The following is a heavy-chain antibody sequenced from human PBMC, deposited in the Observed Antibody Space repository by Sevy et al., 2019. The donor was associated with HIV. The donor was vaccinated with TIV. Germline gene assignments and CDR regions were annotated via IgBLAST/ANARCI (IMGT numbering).Heavy chain of an antibody. CDR3: ARGGGYYYDSSGYYPGY. CDR1: GFTFSTYW. J-gene: IGHJ4*02. Sequence: GGSLRLSCATSGFTFSTYWMHWVRQAPGKGLVWVSRINSDRSTTSYADSVKGRFTISRDNAKNTLYLQMNSLRAEDTALYYCARGGGYYYDSSGYYPGYWGQGTLVTVSS. D-gene: IGHD3-22*01. CDR2: INSDRSTT. V-gene: IGHV3-74*01.